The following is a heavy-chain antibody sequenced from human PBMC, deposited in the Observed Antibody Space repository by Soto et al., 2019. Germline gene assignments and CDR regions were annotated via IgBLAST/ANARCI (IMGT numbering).Heavy chain of an antibody. J-gene: IGHJ6*02. CDR2: ISGSGGST. CDR1: GFTFSSYA. Sequence: PGGSLRLSCAASGFTFSSYAMSWVRQAPGKGLEWVSAISGSGGSTYYADSVKGRFTISRDNSKNTLYLQMNSLRAEDTAVYYCAKGLWERGAYGMDVWGQGTTVTVSS. V-gene: IGHV3-23*01. CDR3: AKGLWERGAYGMDV. D-gene: IGHD1-1*01.